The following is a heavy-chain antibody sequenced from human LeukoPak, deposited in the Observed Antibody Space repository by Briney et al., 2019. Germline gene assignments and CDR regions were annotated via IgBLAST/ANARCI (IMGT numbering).Heavy chain of an antibody. CDR1: GGTFSSYA. V-gene: IGHV1-69*13. J-gene: IGHJ4*02. CDR3: ARDRGARYYGLGSYYFRSSFDY. CDR2: IIPIFGTA. Sequence: ASVKVSCKASGGTFSSYAISWVRQAPGQGLEWMGGIIPIFGTANYAQKFQGRVTITADESTSTAYMELSSLRSEDTAVYYCARDRGARYYGLGSYYFRSSFDYWGQGTLVTVSS. D-gene: IGHD3-10*01.